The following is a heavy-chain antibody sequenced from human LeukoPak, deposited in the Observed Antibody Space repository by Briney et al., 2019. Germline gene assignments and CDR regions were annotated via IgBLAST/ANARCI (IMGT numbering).Heavy chain of an antibody. CDR1: GGSISSYY. V-gene: IGHV4-4*07. CDR2: IYTSGST. CDR3: ARVYPKGGYEYYMDV. J-gene: IGHJ6*03. D-gene: IGHD5-12*01. Sequence: SETLSLTCTAAGGSISSYYCSWIRQPAGKGLEWMGRIYTSGSTNYNPSLKSRVTMSVDTSKNQFSLKLSSVTAADTAVYYCARVYPKGGYEYYMDVWGKGTTVTVSS.